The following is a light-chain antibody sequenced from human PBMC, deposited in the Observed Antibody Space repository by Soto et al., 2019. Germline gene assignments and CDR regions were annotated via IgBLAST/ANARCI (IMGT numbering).Light chain of an antibody. CDR3: QVWDSVSDLPL. V-gene: IGLV3-21*02. Sequence: SYELTQSPSVSVAPGQTARIACGGNSIGYTGVHWYQQKPGQAPVVVVHDDNDRPSGIPERFSGSNSGKTATLTINRVEAGDDADYYCQVWDSVSDLPLFGGGTKLTVL. J-gene: IGLJ2*01. CDR2: DDN. CDR1: SIGYTG.